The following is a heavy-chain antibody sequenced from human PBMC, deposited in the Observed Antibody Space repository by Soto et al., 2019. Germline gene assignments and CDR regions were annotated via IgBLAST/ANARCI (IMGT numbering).Heavy chain of an antibody. CDR1: GYTFTSYD. J-gene: IGHJ5*02. Sequence: QVQLVQSGAEVKKPGASVKVSCKASGYTFTSYDINWVRQATGQGLEWMGWMNPNSGNTGYAQKFQGRVTMTRNTYISTAYMELSSLRSEDTDVYYCARGNHYSSSWYARDNWFDPWGQGTLVTVSS. CDR3: ARGNHYSSSWYARDNWFDP. V-gene: IGHV1-8*01. D-gene: IGHD6-13*01. CDR2: MNPNSGNT.